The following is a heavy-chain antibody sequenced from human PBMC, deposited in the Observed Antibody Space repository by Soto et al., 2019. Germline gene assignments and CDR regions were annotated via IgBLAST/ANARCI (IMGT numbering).Heavy chain of an antibody. CDR1: GYTFTSYD. CDR2: MNPNSGNT. D-gene: IGHD3-3*01. J-gene: IGHJ6*03. Sequence: ASVKVSCKASGYTFTSYDINWVRQATGQGLEWMGWMNPNSGNTGYAQKFQGKVTMTRNTSISTAYMELSSLRSEDTAVYYCARVERIKIFGVVIERSYYYYMDVWGKGTTVTV. V-gene: IGHV1-8*01. CDR3: ARVERIKIFGVVIERSYYYYMDV.